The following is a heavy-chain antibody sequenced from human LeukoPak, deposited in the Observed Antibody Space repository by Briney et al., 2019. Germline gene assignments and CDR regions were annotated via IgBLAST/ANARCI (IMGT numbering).Heavy chain of an antibody. Sequence: ASVKVSCKASGYTFTSYAIHWVRQAPGQRLEWMGWISAGNGDTKYSQNFQGRVTFISNTSATTAFMELSSLRSEDAAVYYCARDSGSGSNDYWGQGTLVTVSS. D-gene: IGHD1-26*01. CDR1: GYTFTSYA. V-gene: IGHV1-3*01. J-gene: IGHJ4*02. CDR3: ARDSGSGSNDY. CDR2: ISAGNGDT.